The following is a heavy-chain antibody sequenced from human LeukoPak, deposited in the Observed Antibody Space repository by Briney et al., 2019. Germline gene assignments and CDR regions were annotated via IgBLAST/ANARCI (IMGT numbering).Heavy chain of an antibody. CDR1: GYSFTSYW. J-gene: IGHJ4*02. Sequence: GESLQISCQGSGYSFTSYWIGWVRQMPGKGLEWMGIIYPGDSDTRYSPSFQGQITISADKSISTAYLQWSSLKASDTAMYYCARSYCSSTSCSPNFDYWGQGTLVTVSS. CDR2: IYPGDSDT. CDR3: ARSYCSSTSCSPNFDY. V-gene: IGHV5-51*01. D-gene: IGHD2-2*01.